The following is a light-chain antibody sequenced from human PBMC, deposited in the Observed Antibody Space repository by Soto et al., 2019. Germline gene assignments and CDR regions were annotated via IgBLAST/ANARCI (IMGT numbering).Light chain of an antibody. CDR1: SSDVGGYIY. V-gene: IGLV2-14*01. Sequence: QSALAEPACVSVSPGQSITSSCTGTSSDVGGYIYVSWYQQHPGKAPKLMIYDVTSRPSGVSYRFSGSKSGNTASLTISGLQAEDEADYYCTSYTSSSTPVFGTGTKVTVL. CDR3: TSYTSSSTPV. CDR2: DVT. J-gene: IGLJ1*01.